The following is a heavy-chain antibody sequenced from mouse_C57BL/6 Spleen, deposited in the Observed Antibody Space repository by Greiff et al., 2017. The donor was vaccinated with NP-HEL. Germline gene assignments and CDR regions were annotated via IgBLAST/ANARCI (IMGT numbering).Heavy chain of an antibody. CDR3: ARSGYYYWYFDV. D-gene: IGHD2-3*01. Sequence: VMLVESGPGLVQPSQSLPITCTVSGFSLTSYGVHWVRQSPGTGLEWLGVIWSGGSTDYNAAFISSLSISKDNSKSQVFFKMNSLQADDTAIYYCARSGYYYWYFDVWGTGTTVTVSS. CDR1: GFSLTSYG. J-gene: IGHJ1*03. CDR2: IWSGGST. V-gene: IGHV2-2*01.